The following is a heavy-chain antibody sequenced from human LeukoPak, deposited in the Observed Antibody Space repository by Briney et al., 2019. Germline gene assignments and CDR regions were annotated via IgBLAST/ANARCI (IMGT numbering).Heavy chain of an antibody. CDR3: AKRGVVIRVILVGFHKEAYYFDS. Sequence: GGSLRLSCAASGITLSNYGMSWVRQAPGKGLEGVAGISGSCGSTNYADSVKGRFTISRDNRKNTVYLQMNSLRAEDTAVYFCAKRGVVIRVILVGFHKEAYYFDSWGQGALVTVSS. CDR1: GITLSNYG. D-gene: IGHD3-22*01. V-gene: IGHV3-23*01. J-gene: IGHJ4*02. CDR2: ISGSCGST.